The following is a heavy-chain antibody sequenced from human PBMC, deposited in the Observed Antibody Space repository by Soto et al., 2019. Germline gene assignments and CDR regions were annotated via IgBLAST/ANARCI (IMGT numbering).Heavy chain of an antibody. D-gene: IGHD1-1*01. CDR1: AYTFTSSW. CDR2: INPSGST. Sequence: QVQLVQSGAEVKKPGASVKVSCEASAYTFTSSWMHWVRQAPGQGLEWMGMINPSGSTNYGQNLQGRVTMTRDSSMSTVYMELSSLKSEDTAVYYCARDLAGLPRSTLENWGQGTQVTVSS. CDR3: ARDLAGLPRSTLEN. V-gene: IGHV1-46*01. J-gene: IGHJ1*01.